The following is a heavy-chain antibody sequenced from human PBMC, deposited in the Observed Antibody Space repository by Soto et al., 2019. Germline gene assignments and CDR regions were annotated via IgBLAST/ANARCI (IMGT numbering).Heavy chain of an antibody. Sequence: GGSLSLSCAASGFTFSDYYMSWIRQAPGKGLEWVSYISSSGSTIYYADSVKGRFTISRDNAKNSLYLQMNSLRAEDTAVYYCARENVMGQHLDYWGQGTLVTVSS. CDR3: ARENVMGQHLDY. D-gene: IGHD3-16*01. V-gene: IGHV3-11*01. J-gene: IGHJ4*02. CDR1: GFTFSDYY. CDR2: ISSSGSTI.